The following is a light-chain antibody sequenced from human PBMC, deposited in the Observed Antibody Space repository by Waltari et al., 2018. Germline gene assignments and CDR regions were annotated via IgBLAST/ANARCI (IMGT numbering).Light chain of an antibody. CDR2: DVN. J-gene: IGLJ3*02. V-gene: IGLV2-14*01. Sequence: QSALTQPASVSGSPGQSSTISCTGTSNDVGGYNYVSWYQQHPGKAPKLMIFDVNDRPSGVSNRFSGSTSGNTASLTISGLQAEDEADYYCNSFTSSSTWVFGGGTKLTVL. CDR1: SNDVGGYNY. CDR3: NSFTSSSTWV.